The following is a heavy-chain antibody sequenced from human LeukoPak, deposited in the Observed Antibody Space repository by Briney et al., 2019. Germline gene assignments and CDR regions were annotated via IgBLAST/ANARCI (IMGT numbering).Heavy chain of an antibody. Sequence: SETLSLTCTVSGGSISSGGYYWSWIRQHPGKGLEWIGYIYYSGSTYYNPSLKSRVNISVDTSKNQFSLKLSSVNAADTDVYYCARSLSRLYYFDSWGQGTMVTVSS. V-gene: IGHV4-31*03. CDR2: IYYSGST. J-gene: IGHJ4*03. CDR1: GGSISSGGYY. CDR3: ARSLSRLYYFDS.